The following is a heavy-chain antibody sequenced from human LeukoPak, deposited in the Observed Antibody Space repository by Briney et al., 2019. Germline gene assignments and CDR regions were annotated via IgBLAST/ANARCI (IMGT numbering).Heavy chain of an antibody. V-gene: IGHV3-7*01. CDR1: GFTFNSYW. CDR2: IKQDGSEK. J-gene: IGHJ6*03. CDR3: ARDRGGIGYYMDV. Sequence: GGSLRLSCAASGFTFNSYWMTWVRQAPGKGLEWVANIKQDGSEKYYVDAVKGRITISRDNAKNSLCLQMNSLRAEDTALYYCARDRGGIGYYMDVWGKGTTVTVSS. D-gene: IGHD3-16*02.